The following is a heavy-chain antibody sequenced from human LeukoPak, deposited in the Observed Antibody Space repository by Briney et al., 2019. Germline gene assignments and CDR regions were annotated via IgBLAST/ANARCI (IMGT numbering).Heavy chain of an antibody. V-gene: IGHV3-11*04. CDR2: ISSNCSTI. CDR3: ARGDGLRGYGGSVDY. J-gene: IGHJ4*02. Sequence: GGSLRLSCAASGFTFSDYYMSWIRQAPGKGLEGVSYISSNCSTIYYADSVKGRFTISRDNAKNSLYLQMNSMRGEDKAVYYCARGDGLRGYGGSVDYWGQGNLVTVFS. CDR1: GFTFSDYY. D-gene: IGHD5-18*01.